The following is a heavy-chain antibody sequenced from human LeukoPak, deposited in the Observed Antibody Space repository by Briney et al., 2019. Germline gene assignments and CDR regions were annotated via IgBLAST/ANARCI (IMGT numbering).Heavy chain of an antibody. CDR3: ATGWILGVTLTY. CDR2: IFHSGNT. J-gene: IGHJ4*02. D-gene: IGHD1-26*01. Sequence: PSETLSLTCAVYGYSLSGGYYWCCIPQPPGKGLGGIGTIFHSGNTYYNPSLKSRVTISVDTSKNQFSLKLSSVTAADTAVYYCATGWILGVTLTYWGQGTLVTVSS. V-gene: IGHV4-38-2*01. CDR1: GYSLSGGYY.